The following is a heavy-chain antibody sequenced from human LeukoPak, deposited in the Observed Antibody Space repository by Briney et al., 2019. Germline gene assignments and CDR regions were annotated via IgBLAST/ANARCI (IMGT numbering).Heavy chain of an antibody. CDR1: GFSFSSAW. Sequence: GGSLRLSCAASGFSFSSAWMTWVRQPPGKGLEWVGRIKGKTDGGAPDYAAPVKGRFTISRDHSEDILYLQMNGLNTEDTAVYYCTTAWYSGSYLPPTEYFQHWGQGTLVTVSS. V-gene: IGHV3-15*01. CDR2: IKGKTDGGAP. CDR3: TTAWYSGSYLPPTEYFQH. J-gene: IGHJ1*01. D-gene: IGHD1-26*01.